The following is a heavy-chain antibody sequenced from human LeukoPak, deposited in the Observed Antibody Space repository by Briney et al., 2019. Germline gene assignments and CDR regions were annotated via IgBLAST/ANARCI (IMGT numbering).Heavy chain of an antibody. CDR2: IYYSGNT. D-gene: IGHD1-26*01. CDR1: GGSISNSSYY. CDR3: ARDSGSYYGTTGPFDY. Sequence: PSETLSLTCTVSGGSISNSSYYWGWIRQPPGKGLEWIGSIYYSGNTYYNPSLKSRVTISVDTSKNQFSLKLSSVTAADTAVYYCARDSGSYYGTTGPFDYWGQGTLVTVSS. V-gene: IGHV4-39*07. J-gene: IGHJ4*02.